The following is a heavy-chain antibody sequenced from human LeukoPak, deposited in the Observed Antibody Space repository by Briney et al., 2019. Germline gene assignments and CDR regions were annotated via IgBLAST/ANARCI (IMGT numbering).Heavy chain of an antibody. J-gene: IGHJ6*02. D-gene: IGHD3-16*01. CDR1: GFTFSSYA. CDR2: ISGSGGST. CDR3: AKGHVSYYYGMDV. V-gene: IGHV3-23*01. Sequence: GGSLRLSCAASGFTFSSYAMSWVRQAPGKGLEWVSAISGSGGSTYYADSVEGRFTISRDNSKNTLYLQMNSLRAEDTAVYYCAKGHVSYYYGMDVWGQGTTVTVSS.